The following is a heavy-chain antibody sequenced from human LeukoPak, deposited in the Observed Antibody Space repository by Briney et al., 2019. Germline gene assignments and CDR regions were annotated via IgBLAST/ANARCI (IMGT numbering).Heavy chain of an antibody. V-gene: IGHV1-69*13. Sequence: SVKVSCKASGGTFSSYAISWVRQAPGQGLEWMGGIIPIFGTANYARKFQGRVTITADESTSTAYMELSSLRSEDTAVYYCARGHIVATPPRAKYYYYYGMDVWGQGTTVTVSS. CDR1: GGTFSSYA. J-gene: IGHJ6*02. CDR2: IIPIFGTA. D-gene: IGHD5-12*01. CDR3: ARGHIVATPPRAKYYYYYGMDV.